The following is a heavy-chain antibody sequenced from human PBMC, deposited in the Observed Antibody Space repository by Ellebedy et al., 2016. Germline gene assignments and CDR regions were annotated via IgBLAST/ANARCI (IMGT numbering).Heavy chain of an antibody. D-gene: IGHD3-22*01. CDR2: ISGGGGRI. CDR1: GFTFSSYA. J-gene: IGHJ4*02. Sequence: GESLKISXAASGFTFSSYAMNWVRQAPGKGLEWVSAISGGGGRIYYADSVKGRFTISRDNSKNTLYLQMNSLRAEDTAEYYCAKGLAYYYDSSAPDYWGQGTLVTVSS. V-gene: IGHV3-23*01. CDR3: AKGLAYYYDSSAPDY.